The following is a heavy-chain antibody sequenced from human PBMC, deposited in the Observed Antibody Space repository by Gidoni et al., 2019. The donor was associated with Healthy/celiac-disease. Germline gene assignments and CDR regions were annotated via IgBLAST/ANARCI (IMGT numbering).Heavy chain of an antibody. CDR3: ARGGWGPNWNYADY. CDR1: RFTLRSYA. D-gene: IGHD1-7*01. CDR2: ISNDGSNK. J-gene: IGHJ4*02. Sequence: QVQLVASLCGVAQPGRSLSPSCTAARFTLRSYAMHWVRQAPGKGLEWVAVISNDGSNKYYADSVKGRFTISRDNSKNTLYLQMNSLRAEDTAVYYCARGGWGPNWNYADYWGQGTLVTVSS. V-gene: IGHV3-30-3*01.